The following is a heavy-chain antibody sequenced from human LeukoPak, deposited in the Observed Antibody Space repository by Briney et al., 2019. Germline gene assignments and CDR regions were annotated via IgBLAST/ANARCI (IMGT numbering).Heavy chain of an antibody. V-gene: IGHV1-18*01. CDR2: ISPYNGNT. Sequence: ASVKVSCKASGYTFTSYGISWVRQAPGQGLEWMGWISPYNGNTNYAQQLQGRATMQSAPSTTAAYLELRRLRSDDTAVYYCASVMIPPYYYYYMDVWGKGTTVTVSS. CDR3: ASVMIPPYYYYYMDV. J-gene: IGHJ6*03. CDR1: GYTFTSYG. D-gene: IGHD3-16*01.